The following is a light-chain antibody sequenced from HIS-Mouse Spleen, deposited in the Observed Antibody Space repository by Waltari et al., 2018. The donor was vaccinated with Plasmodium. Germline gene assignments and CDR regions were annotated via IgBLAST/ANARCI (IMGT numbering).Light chain of an antibody. Sequence: AIQLTQSPSSLSASVGDRVTITCRASKGIISALAWYQQKPVKAPKLLIYDAASLGSGVPSRFSGSGSGTDVTLTISSLQPEDVATYYCQQFNSYPQGTFGQGTRLEIK. CDR2: DAA. CDR1: KGIISA. J-gene: IGKJ5*01. V-gene: IGKV1-13*02. CDR3: QQFNSYPQGT.